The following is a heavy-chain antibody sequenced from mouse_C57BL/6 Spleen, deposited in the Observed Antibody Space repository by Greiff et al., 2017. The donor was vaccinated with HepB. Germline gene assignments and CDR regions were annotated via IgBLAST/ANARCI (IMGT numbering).Heavy chain of an antibody. CDR1: GFTFSDYY. CDR3: ARDAGRWYFDD. V-gene: IGHV5-16*01. D-gene: IGHD3-3*01. CDR2: ISYDGGST. J-gene: IGHJ1*03. Sequence: EVKLMESEGGLVQPGSSMKLSCTASGFTFSDYYMAWVRQVPEKGLEWVANISYDGGSTYYLDSLKSRFIISRDNARNILYLQMSSLKSEDTATYYWARDAGRWYFDDWGKGTTVTVSS.